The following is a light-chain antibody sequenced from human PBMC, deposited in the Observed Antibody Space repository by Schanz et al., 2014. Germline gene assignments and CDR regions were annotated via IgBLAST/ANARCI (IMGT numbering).Light chain of an antibody. V-gene: IGKV3D-15*01. J-gene: IGKJ1*01. CDR2: DAS. Sequence: EIVMTQSPATLSVSPGERATLSCRARQSISSNLAWYQQKPGQAPRLLIYDASTRATGIPARFSGSGSGTEFTLTISSLQSEDFAVYYCQQYNNWPLTFGQGTKVEIK. CDR3: QQYNNWPLT. CDR1: QSISSN.